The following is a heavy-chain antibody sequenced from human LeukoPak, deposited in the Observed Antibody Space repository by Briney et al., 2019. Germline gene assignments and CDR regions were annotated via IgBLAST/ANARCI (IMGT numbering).Heavy chain of an antibody. D-gene: IGHD2-2*01. J-gene: IGHJ4*02. V-gene: IGHV3-21*04. CDR3: AKDSVVVPGLVNHFDS. Sequence: GGSLRLSCAASGFTFSTFAMHWVRLSPGKGLEWVSSITGSGPYMLYADSVKHRFTISRDNTKNLLYLEMNSLRAEDTALYYCAKDSVVVPGLVNHFDSWGREPWSPSPQ. CDR1: GFTFSTFA. CDR2: ITGSGPYM.